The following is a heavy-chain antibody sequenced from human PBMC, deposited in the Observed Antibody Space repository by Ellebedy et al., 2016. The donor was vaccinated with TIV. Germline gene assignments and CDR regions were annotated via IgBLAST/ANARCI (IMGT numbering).Heavy chain of an antibody. Sequence: PGGSLRLSCAASGFTFSSYAMSWVRQAPGKGLEWVSTISNTGSRTYYADSVEGRFVISRDNSKNTLYLQMNSLRAEDTAVYYCAKVPGGFSAHGDFDGYYYGMDVWGQGTTVTVSS. D-gene: IGHD4-17*01. V-gene: IGHV3-23*01. CDR3: AKVPGGFSAHGDFDGYYYGMDV. CDR1: GFTFSSYA. J-gene: IGHJ6*02. CDR2: ISNTGSRT.